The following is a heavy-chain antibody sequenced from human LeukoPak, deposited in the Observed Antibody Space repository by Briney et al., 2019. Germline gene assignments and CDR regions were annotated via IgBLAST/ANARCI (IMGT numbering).Heavy chain of an antibody. CDR3: ARDLGIAAAGRGWFDP. J-gene: IGHJ5*02. V-gene: IGHV4-61*08. Sequence: SETLSLTCTVSGGSISSGDYYWGWIRQPPGKGLEWIGYIYYSGSTNYNPSLKSRVTISVDTSKNQFSLKLSSVTAADTAVYYCARDLGIAAAGRGWFDPWGQGTLVTVSS. CDR2: IYYSGST. D-gene: IGHD6-13*01. CDR1: GGSISSGDYY.